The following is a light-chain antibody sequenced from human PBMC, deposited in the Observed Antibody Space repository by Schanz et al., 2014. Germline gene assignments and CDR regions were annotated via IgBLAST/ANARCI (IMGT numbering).Light chain of an antibody. J-gene: IGLJ1*01. CDR3: CSYAGTYVFYV. CDR2: AVT. V-gene: IGLV2-11*01. Sequence: HSALTQPRSVSGSPGQSVTISCTGTSSDVGGYNYVSWYQQHPGKAPKLIIFAVTKRPSGVPDRFSGSKSGNTASLTISGLQADDEAEYDCCSYAGTYVFYVFGTPTNLTLL. CDR1: SSDVGGYNY.